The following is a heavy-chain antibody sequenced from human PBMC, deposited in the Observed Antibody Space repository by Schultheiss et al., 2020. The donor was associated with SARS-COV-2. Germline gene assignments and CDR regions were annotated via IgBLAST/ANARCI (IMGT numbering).Heavy chain of an antibody. D-gene: IGHD6-19*01. CDR1: GGSISSYY. V-gene: IGHV4-59*08. Sequence: SETLSLTCTVSGGSISSYYWSWIRQPPGKGLEWIGYIYYSGSTNYNPSLKSRVTISVDTSKNQFSLKLSSVTAADTAVYYCARHGDSSGWYGAFDIWGQGTMVTVSS. J-gene: IGHJ3*02. CDR3: ARHGDSSGWYGAFDI. CDR2: IYYSGST.